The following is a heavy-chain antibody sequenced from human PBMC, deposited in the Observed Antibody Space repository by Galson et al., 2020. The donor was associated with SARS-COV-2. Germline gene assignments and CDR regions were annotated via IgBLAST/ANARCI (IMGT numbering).Heavy chain of an antibody. V-gene: IGHV3-30-3*01. CDR3: ARDVSSYAL. D-gene: IGHD3-16*01. CDR1: GFNFDIYT. CDR2: INDISSER. J-gene: IGHJ4*02. Sequence: GESQKISCAASGFNFDIYTMHWVRQAPGMGLEWVAAINDISSERFYADSVKGRFTISRDNFHKTLSLQMNSLRPDDTAVYYCARDVSSYALWGQGTLVAVSS.